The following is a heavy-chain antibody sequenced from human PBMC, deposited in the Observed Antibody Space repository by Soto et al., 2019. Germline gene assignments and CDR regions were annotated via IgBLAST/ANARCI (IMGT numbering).Heavy chain of an antibody. CDR2: IYYSGST. CDR3: AREANPPVHQWELLRGQVFGAFDI. J-gene: IGHJ3*02. V-gene: IGHV4-31*03. CDR1: GVSISSGGYY. Sequence: SETLSLTCNVSGVSISSGGYYWSWIRQHPGKGLEWIGYIYYSGSTYYNPSLKSRVTISVDTSKNQFSLKLSSVTAADTAVYYCAREANPPVHQWELLRGQVFGAFDIWGQGTMVTVSS. D-gene: IGHD1-26*01.